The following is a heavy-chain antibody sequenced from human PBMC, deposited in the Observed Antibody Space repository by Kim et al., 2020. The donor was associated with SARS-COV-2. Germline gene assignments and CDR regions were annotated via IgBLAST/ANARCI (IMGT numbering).Heavy chain of an antibody. CDR3: ATLPDYDILTGATY. V-gene: IGHV4-34*01. CDR2: INHSGST. J-gene: IGHJ4*02. Sequence: SETLSLTCAVYGGSFSGYYWSWIRQPPGKGLEWIGEINHSGSTNYNPSLKSRVTISVDTSKNQFSLKLSSVTAADTAVYYCATLPDYDILTGATYWGQGTLVTVSS. D-gene: IGHD3-9*01. CDR1: GGSFSGYY.